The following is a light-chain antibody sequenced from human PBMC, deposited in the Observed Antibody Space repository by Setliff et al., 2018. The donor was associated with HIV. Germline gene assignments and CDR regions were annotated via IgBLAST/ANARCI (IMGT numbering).Light chain of an antibody. V-gene: IGLV2-14*03. CDR2: DVS. CDR3: SSYTNSGTLDVV. Sequence: QSVLTQPASVSGSPGQSITISCTGTSSDVGGYNYVSWYQQHPGKAPKLMIYDVSNRPSGVSNRFSGSKSGNTASLIISGLQAEDEADYYCSSYTNSGTLDVVFGGGT. J-gene: IGLJ2*01. CDR1: SSDVGGYNY.